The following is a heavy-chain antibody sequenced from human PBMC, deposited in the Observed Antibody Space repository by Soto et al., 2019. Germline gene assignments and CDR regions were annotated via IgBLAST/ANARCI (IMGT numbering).Heavy chain of an antibody. Sequence: GESLKISCKVSGYRFTRYWIGWVRQMPGKGLEWMGIIYPGDSDTRYSPPFQGQVTISADKSISTAYLQWSSLKASDTAMYYCARLRFGVALYYYYYMDVWGKGTTVTVS. CDR2: IYPGDSDT. CDR3: ARLRFGVALYYYYYMDV. J-gene: IGHJ6*03. V-gene: IGHV5-51*01. D-gene: IGHD3-3*01. CDR1: GYRFTRYW.